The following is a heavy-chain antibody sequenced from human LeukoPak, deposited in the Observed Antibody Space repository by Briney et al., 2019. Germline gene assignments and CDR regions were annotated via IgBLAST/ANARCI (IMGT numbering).Heavy chain of an antibody. J-gene: IGHJ4*02. V-gene: IGHV3-23*01. CDR3: ARDVVSAIVATINPGFDY. Sequence: GGSLRLSCAASGFTFSTYAMSWVRQAPGKGLKWVSIISDSGDSAYSADSMKGRFTISRDNSKNTLYLQMNSLRAEDTAVYYCARDVVSAIVATINPGFDYWGQGTLVTVSS. CDR2: ISDSGDSA. CDR1: GFTFSTYA. D-gene: IGHD5-12*01.